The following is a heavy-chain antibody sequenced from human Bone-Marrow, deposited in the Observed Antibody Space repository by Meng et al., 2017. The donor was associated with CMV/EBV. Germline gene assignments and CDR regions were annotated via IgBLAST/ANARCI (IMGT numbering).Heavy chain of an antibody. V-gene: IGHV1-46*01. D-gene: IGHD3-22*01. J-gene: IGHJ6*02. Sequence: ASVKVSCKASGYTFTSDYMHWVRQAPGQGLEWMGIINPSGGSTSYAQKFQGRVTMTRDTSTSTVYMELSSLRSEDTAVYYCARDWYYYDSSGYFYYYYYGMDVWGQGTTVTVSS. CDR2: INPSGGST. CDR1: GYTFTSDY. CDR3: ARDWYYYDSSGYFYYYYYGMDV.